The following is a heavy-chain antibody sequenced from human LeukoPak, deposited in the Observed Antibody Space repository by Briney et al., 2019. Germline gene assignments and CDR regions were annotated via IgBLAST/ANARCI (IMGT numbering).Heavy chain of an antibody. CDR3: AKEGDILTGYAGFDY. D-gene: IGHD3-9*01. CDR1: GFTFSRYW. J-gene: IGHJ4*02. CDR2: IEQDGCEK. Sequence: GGSLRLSCAASGFTFSRYWMSWVRQAPGKGLEWVANIEQDGCEKYYVDSVKGRFTISRDNVKNSLYLQMNSLRAEDTAVYYCAKEGDILTGYAGFDYWGQGTLVTVSS. V-gene: IGHV3-7*03.